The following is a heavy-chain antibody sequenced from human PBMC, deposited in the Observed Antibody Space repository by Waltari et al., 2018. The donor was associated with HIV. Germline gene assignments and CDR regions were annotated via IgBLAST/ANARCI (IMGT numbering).Heavy chain of an antibody. Sequence: EMQLVESGGGLVKPGGSLRLSCAASGFTFRSFSMNWVRRAPGKGRVGVSSISTASTYIYYGDSVKGRFTISRDNAKNSLYLQMNSLRAEDTAVYFCARSSVPVGPLYGMDVWGQGTTVTVAS. CDR2: ISTASTYI. D-gene: IGHD6-19*01. CDR1: GFTFRSFS. V-gene: IGHV3-21*02. CDR3: ARSSVPVGPLYGMDV. J-gene: IGHJ6*02.